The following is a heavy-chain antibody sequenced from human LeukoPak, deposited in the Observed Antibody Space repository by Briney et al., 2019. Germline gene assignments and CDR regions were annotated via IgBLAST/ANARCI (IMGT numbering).Heavy chain of an antibody. D-gene: IGHD3-10*01. V-gene: IGHV3-23*01. CDR1: GFTFSSYA. CDR3: ARAQAYGSGTYYEDY. CDR2: ISGSGGST. Sequence: GGSLRLSCAASGFTFSSYAMSWVRQAPGNGLEWVSAISGSGGSTYYADSVKGRFTISRDNSKNTLYLQMNSLRAEDTAVYYCARAQAYGSGTYYEDYWGQGTLVTVSS. J-gene: IGHJ4*02.